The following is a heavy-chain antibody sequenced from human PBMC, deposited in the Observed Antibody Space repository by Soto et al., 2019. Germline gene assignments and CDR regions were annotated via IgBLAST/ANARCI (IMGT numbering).Heavy chain of an antibody. V-gene: IGHV1-69*01. CDR2: IIPIFGTA. CDR3: ARWFTRILFEMGAHYYYYGMDV. D-gene: IGHD2-15*01. Sequence: QVQLVQSGAEVKKPGSSVKVSCKASGGTFSSYAISWVRQAPGQGLEWMGGIIPIFGTANYAQKFQGRVTITADESTSTAYMELSSLRSEDTAVYYCARWFTRILFEMGAHYYYYGMDVWGQGTTVTVSS. J-gene: IGHJ6*02. CDR1: GGTFSSYA.